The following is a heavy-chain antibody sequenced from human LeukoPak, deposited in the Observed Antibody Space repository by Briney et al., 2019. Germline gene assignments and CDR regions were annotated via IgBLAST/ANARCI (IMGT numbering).Heavy chain of an antibody. D-gene: IGHD6-13*01. CDR2: IYYSGST. CDR3: ASLGIAAAGTPRFVQH. V-gene: IGHV4-59*01. Sequence: PSETLSLTCTLSGGSISSYYWSCLRQPPGKGLEWIGYIYYSGSTNYNPSLKSRVTISVDTSKNQFSLKLSSVTAADAAVYYRASLGIAAAGTPRFVQHWGQGTLVTVSS. J-gene: IGHJ1*01. CDR1: GGSISSYY.